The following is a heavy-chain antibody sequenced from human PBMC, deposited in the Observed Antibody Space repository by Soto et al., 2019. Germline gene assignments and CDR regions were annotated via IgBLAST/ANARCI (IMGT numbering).Heavy chain of an antibody. D-gene: IGHD3-16*01. CDR3: ARGLAKVAGGAFDI. J-gene: IGHJ3*02. CDR2: LWYDGSSE. V-gene: IGHV3-33*01. Sequence: QVHLVESGGGVVQPGRSLRLSCAASGFSFSFSGMHWVRQAPGKGLEWVAGLWYDGSSENYAESVKGRFTISRHNSENNLHLQMDSLRVEDTAMYYCARGLAKVAGGAFDIWGQGTMVIVSS. CDR1: GFSFSFSG.